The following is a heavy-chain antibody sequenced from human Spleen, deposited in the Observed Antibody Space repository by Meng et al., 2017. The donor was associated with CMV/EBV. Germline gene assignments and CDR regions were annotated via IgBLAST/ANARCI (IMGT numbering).Heavy chain of an antibody. D-gene: IGHD6-19*01. CDR2: IYPGDSDI. Sequence: GESLKISCKTSGYSFTSYWIGWVRQMPGKGLEWMGIIYPGDSDIRYSPSFEGQVTISTDKSISTAYLQWSSLKASDSAMYYCARVGYTSGWYKNYYYGMDVWGQGTTVTVSS. CDR1: GYSFTSYW. CDR3: ARVGYTSGWYKNYYYGMDV. J-gene: IGHJ6*02. V-gene: IGHV5-51*01.